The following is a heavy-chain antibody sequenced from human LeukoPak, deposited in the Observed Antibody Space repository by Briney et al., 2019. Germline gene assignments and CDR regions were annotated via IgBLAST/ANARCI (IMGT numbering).Heavy chain of an antibody. CDR2: FDPEDGET. CDR1: GYTLTELS. V-gene: IGHV1-24*01. J-gene: IGHJ5*02. D-gene: IGHD6-13*01. Sequence: ASVKVSCKVSGYTLTELSMHWVRQAPGKGLEWMGGFDPEDGETIYAQKFQGRVTMTEDTSTDTAYMELSSLRSEDTAVYYCATGDGPGYGNWFDPWGQGTLVTVSS. CDR3: ATGDGPGYGNWFDP.